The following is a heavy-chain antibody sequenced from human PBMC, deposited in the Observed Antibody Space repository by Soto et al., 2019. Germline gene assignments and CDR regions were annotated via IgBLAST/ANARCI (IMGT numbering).Heavy chain of an antibody. CDR1: GFTFSDYY. D-gene: IGHD2-15*01. J-gene: IGHJ4*02. V-gene: IGHV3-11*01. Sequence: QVHLVESGGGLVEPGGSLRLSCAGSGFTFSDYYMVWIRQAPGRGLEWVSSIDRSGDSQYYIDSVKGRFTISRDNAKNSLYLQMSSLGADDAAVYYCSMFVTGGTLSQDLAYWGQGTLVTVSS. CDR3: SMFVTGGTLSQDLAY. CDR2: IDRSGDSQ.